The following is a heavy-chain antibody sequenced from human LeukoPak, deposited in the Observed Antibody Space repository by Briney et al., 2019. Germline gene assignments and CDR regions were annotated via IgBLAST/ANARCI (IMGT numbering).Heavy chain of an antibody. CDR2: IKGEGSEK. J-gene: IGHJ3*02. CDR1: GFTFSSYW. Sequence: GGSLRLSCAASGFTFSSYWMTWVRQAPGKGLEWVANIKGEGSEKNYLESMKGRFTISRDNDKNSLYLQMNSLRAEDTAIYYCARYYYNNDGYSEDAFDIWGQGTMVTVSS. D-gene: IGHD3-22*01. V-gene: IGHV3-7*01. CDR3: ARYYYNNDGYSEDAFDI.